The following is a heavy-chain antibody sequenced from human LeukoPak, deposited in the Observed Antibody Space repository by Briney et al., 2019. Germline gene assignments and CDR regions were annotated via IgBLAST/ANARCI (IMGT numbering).Heavy chain of an antibody. CDR3: AKEASYYYGSGSIGSAFDI. CDR1: GFTFSSYG. D-gene: IGHD3-10*01. V-gene: IGHV3-30*18. Sequence: PGGSLRLSCAASGFTFSSYGMHWVRQAPGKGLEWVAVISYDGSNKYYADSVKGRFTISRDNSKNTLYLQMNSLRAEDTAVYYCAKEASYYYGSGSIGSAFDIWGQGTMVTVSS. J-gene: IGHJ3*02. CDR2: ISYDGSNK.